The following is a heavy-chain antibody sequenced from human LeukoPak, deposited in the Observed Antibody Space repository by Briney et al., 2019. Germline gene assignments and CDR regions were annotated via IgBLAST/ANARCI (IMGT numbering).Heavy chain of an antibody. CDR3: ARRSDSTTAGLVLDP. Sequence: GESLKISCKGSGYSFTNYWIGWVRQMPGKGLEWMGIIYPSDSDTRYSPSFQGQVTISADKSINTAYLQWSSLKASDTAMYYCARRSDSTTAGLVLDPGGQGTLVTVSS. CDR1: GYSFTNYW. D-gene: IGHD1-14*01. J-gene: IGHJ5*02. V-gene: IGHV5-51*01. CDR2: IYPSDSDT.